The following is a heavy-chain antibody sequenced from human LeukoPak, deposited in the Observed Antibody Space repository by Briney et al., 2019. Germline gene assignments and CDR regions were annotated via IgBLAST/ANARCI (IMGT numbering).Heavy chain of an antibody. J-gene: IGHJ6*03. CDR3: ATAGTLTGYSIPSYYYFYMDV. D-gene: IGHD3-9*01. Sequence: GASVKVSCKVSGYTLTELSMHWVRQAPGKGLEWMGGFDPEDGETIYAQKFQGRVTMTEDTSTDTAYMELSSLRSEDSAAYYCATAGTLTGYSIPSYYYFYMDVWGKGTTVTISS. CDR2: FDPEDGET. CDR1: GYTLTELS. V-gene: IGHV1-24*01.